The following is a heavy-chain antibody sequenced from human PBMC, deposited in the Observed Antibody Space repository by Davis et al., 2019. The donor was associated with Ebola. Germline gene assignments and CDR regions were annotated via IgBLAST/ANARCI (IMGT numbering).Heavy chain of an antibody. CDR1: GGSFSGYY. CDR2: INHSGST. Sequence: PSETLSLTCAVYGGSFSGYYWSWIRQPPGKGLEWIGEINHSGSTNYNPSLKSRVTISVDTSKNQFSLKLSSVTAADTAVYYCARVRLIAAAGTGWFDPWGQGTLVTVSS. J-gene: IGHJ5*02. CDR3: ARVRLIAAAGTGWFDP. D-gene: IGHD6-13*01. V-gene: IGHV4-34*01.